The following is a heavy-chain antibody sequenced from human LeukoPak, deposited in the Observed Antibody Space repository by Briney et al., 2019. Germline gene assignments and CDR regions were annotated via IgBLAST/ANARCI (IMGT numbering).Heavy chain of an antibody. V-gene: IGHV4-30-4*01. CDR1: GGSINSDDYY. D-gene: IGHD2-15*01. J-gene: IGHJ3*01. CDR2: IYNRGST. Sequence: NPSETLSLTCTVSGGSINSDDYYWSWIRQPPGKGLEWMGYIYNRGSTYYNPSLKSRVTISLDTSRNQFSLRLSSVTAADTAMYCCARDCSGGSCYGALDAWGQGTMVTVSS. CDR3: ARDCSGGSCYGALDA.